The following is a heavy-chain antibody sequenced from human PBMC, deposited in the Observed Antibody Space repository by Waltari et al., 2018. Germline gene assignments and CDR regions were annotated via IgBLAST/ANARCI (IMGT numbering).Heavy chain of an antibody. D-gene: IGHD6-19*01. V-gene: IGHV3-9*01. CDR2: ISWNSGSI. J-gene: IGHJ6*02. Sequence: EVQLVESGGGLVQPGRSLRLSCAASGFTFDDYAMHWVRQAPGKGMGWVSGISWNSGSIGYADSVKGRFTISRDNAKNSLYLQMNSLRAEDTALYYCAKDLQAHPFIAVAGMVGMDVWGQGTTVTVSS. CDR1: GFTFDDYA. CDR3: AKDLQAHPFIAVAGMVGMDV.